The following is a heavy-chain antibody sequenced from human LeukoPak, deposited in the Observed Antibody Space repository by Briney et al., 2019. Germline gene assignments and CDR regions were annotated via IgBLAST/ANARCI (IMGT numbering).Heavy chain of an antibody. Sequence: GRSLRLSCAASGFTFSSYAMSWVRQAPGKGLEWVSAISGSGGSTYYADSVKGRFTISRDNSKNTLYLQMNSLRAEDTAVYYCAKANSVDTAMVTGAFDIWGQGTMVTVSS. CDR2: ISGSGGST. J-gene: IGHJ3*02. CDR3: AKANSVDTAMVTGAFDI. CDR1: GFTFSSYA. D-gene: IGHD5-18*01. V-gene: IGHV3-23*01.